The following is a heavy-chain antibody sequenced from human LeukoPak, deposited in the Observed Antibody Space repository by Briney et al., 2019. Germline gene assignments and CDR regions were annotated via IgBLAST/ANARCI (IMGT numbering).Heavy chain of an antibody. J-gene: IGHJ4*02. V-gene: IGHV1-18*01. CDR3: AQGIAAAGKDY. Sequence: GASVKVSCKASGYTFTSYDINWVRQATGQGLEWMGWMNPNSGNTNYAQKLQGRVTMTTDTSTSTAYMELRSLRSDDTAVYYCAQGIAAAGKDYWGQGTLVTVSS. CDR2: MNPNSGNT. D-gene: IGHD6-13*01. CDR1: GYTFTSYD.